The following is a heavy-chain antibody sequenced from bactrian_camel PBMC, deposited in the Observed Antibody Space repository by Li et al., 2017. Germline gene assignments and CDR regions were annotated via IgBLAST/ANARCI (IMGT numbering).Heavy chain of an antibody. CDR3: AAFVCSDHDVFPPSPY. Sequence: HVQLVDSGGGAVQAGGSLRLSCAASGYTSRTYCKGWFRMSPTLGREAVAAIDSDGTITYADVVKGRFTISQDSAKNILYLQMHSLKPEDTAMYYCAAFVCSDHDVFPPSPYWGQGTQVTVS. V-gene: IGHV3S6*01. J-gene: IGHJ4*01. CDR2: IDSDGTIT. CDR1: GYTSRTYC. D-gene: IGHD4*01.